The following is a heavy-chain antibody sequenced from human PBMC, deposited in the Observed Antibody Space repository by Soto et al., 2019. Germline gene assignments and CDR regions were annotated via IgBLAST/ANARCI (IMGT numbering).Heavy chain of an antibody. Sequence: SVKVSCKASGGTFSSYAISRVRQAPGQGLEWMGGIIPIFGTANYAQKFQGRVTITADESTSTAYMELSSLRSEDTAVYYCARASLVGATVDAFDIWGQGTMVTVSS. CDR2: IIPIFGTA. J-gene: IGHJ3*02. D-gene: IGHD1-26*01. CDR3: ARASLVGATVDAFDI. CDR1: GGTFSSYA. V-gene: IGHV1-69*13.